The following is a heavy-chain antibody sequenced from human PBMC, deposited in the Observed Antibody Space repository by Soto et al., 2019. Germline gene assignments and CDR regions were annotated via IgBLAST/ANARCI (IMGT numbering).Heavy chain of an antibody. D-gene: IGHD1-7*01. J-gene: IGHJ6*02. CDR2: IIPIFGTA. V-gene: IGHV1-69*13. CDR3: AREYNWNSIYYGMDV. CDR1: GGTFSSYA. Sequence: GASVKVSCKVSGGTFSSYAISWVRQAPGQGLEWMGGIIPIFGTANYAQKFQGRVMITADESTSTAYMELSSLRSEDSAVYYCAREYNWNSIYYGMDVWGQGTTVTVSS.